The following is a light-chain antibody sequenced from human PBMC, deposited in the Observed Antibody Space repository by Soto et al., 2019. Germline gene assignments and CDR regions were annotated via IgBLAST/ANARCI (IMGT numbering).Light chain of an antibody. CDR3: QQYSTYWWT. CDR2: QAS. CDR1: QSIRTW. Sequence: IQMTQSPSTLSASVGDRVTITCRASQSIRTWLAWYQQKPGKAPRLLMYQASSLKSGVPSRCIGSGSETEFTLTITSLQPDDTATYFCQQYSTYWWTFGQGTKVDIK. J-gene: IGKJ1*01. V-gene: IGKV1-5*03.